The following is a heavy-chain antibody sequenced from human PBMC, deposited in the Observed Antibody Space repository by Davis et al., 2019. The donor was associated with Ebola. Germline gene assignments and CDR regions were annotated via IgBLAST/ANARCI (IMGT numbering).Heavy chain of an antibody. CDR2: ISYDGSNK. J-gene: IGHJ4*02. CDR3: AKDYRELGDSSGYYDY. Sequence: GEPLKISCAASGFTFSSYGMHWVRQAPGKGLEWVAVISYDGSNKYYADSVKGRFTISRDNSKNTLYLQMNSLRAEDTAVYYCAKDYRELGDSSGYYDYWGQGTLVTVSS. CDR1: GFTFSSYG. D-gene: IGHD3-22*01. V-gene: IGHV3-30*18.